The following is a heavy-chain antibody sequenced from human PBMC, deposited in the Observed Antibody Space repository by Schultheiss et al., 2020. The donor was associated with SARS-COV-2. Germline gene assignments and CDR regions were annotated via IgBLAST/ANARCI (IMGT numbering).Heavy chain of an antibody. CDR1: GGSISSGDYY. V-gene: IGHV4-31*03. CDR3: ARGWVTMIDDGEGFDY. Sequence: SETLSLTCTVSGGSISSGDYYWSWIRQHPGKGLEWIGYIYYSGSTYYNPSLKSRVTISVDTSKNQFSLKLSSVTAADTAVYYCARGWVTMIDDGEGFDYWGQGTLVTVSS. D-gene: IGHD3-22*01. CDR2: IYYSGST. J-gene: IGHJ4*02.